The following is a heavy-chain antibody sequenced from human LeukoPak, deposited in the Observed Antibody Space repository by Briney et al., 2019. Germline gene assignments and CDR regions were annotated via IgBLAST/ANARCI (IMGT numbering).Heavy chain of an antibody. Sequence: GGSLRLSCAASGFTFSSYWMHWVRQVPGKGLVWVSCINSDGSSTSYADSVKGRFTISRDNAKNTLYLQMNSLRAEDTAVYYCARAYCSSTSCYSVNYWGQGTLVTVSS. V-gene: IGHV3-74*01. CDR3: ARAYCSSTSCYSVNY. J-gene: IGHJ4*02. CDR2: INSDGSST. D-gene: IGHD2-2*02. CDR1: GFTFSSYW.